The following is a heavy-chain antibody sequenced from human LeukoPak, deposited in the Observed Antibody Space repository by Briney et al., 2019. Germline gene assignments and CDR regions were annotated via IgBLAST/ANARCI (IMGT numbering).Heavy chain of an antibody. V-gene: IGHV3-66*04. Sequence: PGGSLRLSCAASGSTVSSTYMSWVRQAPGKGLEWVSVIYSGGTTYYADSVKGRFTISRDNSKNTLYLQMSSLRAEDTAVYYCATLYSSSFHFDYWGQGTLVTVSS. J-gene: IGHJ4*02. D-gene: IGHD6-13*01. CDR1: GSTVSSTY. CDR3: ATLYSSSFHFDY. CDR2: IYSGGTT.